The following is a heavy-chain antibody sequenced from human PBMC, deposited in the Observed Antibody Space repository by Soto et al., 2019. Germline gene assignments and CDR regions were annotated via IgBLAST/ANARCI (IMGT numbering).Heavy chain of an antibody. V-gene: IGHV3-30-3*01. D-gene: IGHD3-10*01. Sequence: GGSLRLSCAASGFTFSSYAMHWVRQAPGKGLEWVAVISYDGSNKYYADSVKGRFTISRDNSKNTLYLQMNSLRAEDTAVYYCARGGLLWFGELLFVDDISLGYGMDVWGQGTTVTVSS. CDR2: ISYDGSNK. CDR3: ARGGLLWFGELLFVDDISLGYGMDV. J-gene: IGHJ6*02. CDR1: GFTFSSYA.